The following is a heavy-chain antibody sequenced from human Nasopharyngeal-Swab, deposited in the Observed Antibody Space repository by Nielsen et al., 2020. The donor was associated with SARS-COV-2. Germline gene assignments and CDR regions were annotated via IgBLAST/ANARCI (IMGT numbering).Heavy chain of an antibody. V-gene: IGHV1-18*01. Sequence: ASVKVSCKASGYTFTSYGISWVRQAPGQGLEWMGWISAYNGNTNYAQKLQGRVTMTTDTSTSTAYMGLRSLRSDDTAVYYCARDPLLYCSSTSCYGSRFNYYYYYMDVWGKGTTVTVSS. CDR3: ARDPLLYCSSTSCYGSRFNYYYYYMDV. D-gene: IGHD2-2*01. CDR1: GYTFTSYG. J-gene: IGHJ6*03. CDR2: ISAYNGNT.